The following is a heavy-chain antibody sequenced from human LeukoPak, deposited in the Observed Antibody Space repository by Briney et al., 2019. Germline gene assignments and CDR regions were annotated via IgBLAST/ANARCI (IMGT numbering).Heavy chain of an antibody. CDR1: GGSFSGYY. D-gene: IGHD6-13*01. CDR2: INHSGST. V-gene: IGHV4-34*01. CDR3: ARGGIADFSIFDY. J-gene: IGHJ4*02. Sequence: SETLSLTCAVYGGSFSGYYWSWIRQPPGKGLEWIGEINHSGSTNYNPSLKSRVTISVDTSKNQFSLKLSSVTAADTAVYYCARGGIADFSIFDYWGQGTLVTVSS.